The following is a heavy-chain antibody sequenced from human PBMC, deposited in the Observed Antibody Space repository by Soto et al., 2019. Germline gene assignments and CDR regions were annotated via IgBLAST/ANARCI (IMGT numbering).Heavy chain of an antibody. V-gene: IGHV4-31*03. J-gene: IGHJ4*02. Sequence: QVQLQESGPGLVKPSQTLSLTCTVSGGSISSGGYYWSWIRQHPGKGLEWIGYIYYSGSTYYNPSLKSRVTISVDTSKNQCSLKLSSVTAADTAVYYCARSTTVVTPVDYWGQGTLVTVSS. D-gene: IGHD4-17*01. CDR2: IYYSGST. CDR3: ARSTTVVTPVDY. CDR1: GGSISSGGYY.